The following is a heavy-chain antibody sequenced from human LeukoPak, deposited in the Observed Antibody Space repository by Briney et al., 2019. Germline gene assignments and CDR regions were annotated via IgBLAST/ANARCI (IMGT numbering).Heavy chain of an antibody. CDR2: ISYDGTDK. CDR1: GLTFSVYG. J-gene: IGHJ6*02. D-gene: IGHD6-19*01. CDR3: AKAGYSSGWTRYYGMDV. Sequence: PGGSLRLSCAASGLTFSVYGMYWVRQPPGKGLEWVALISYDGTDKYHVDSVKDRFTISRDNSNNTLYLQMNSLRPDDTAVYYCAKAGYSSGWTRYYGMDVWGQGTTVAVSS. V-gene: IGHV3-30*18.